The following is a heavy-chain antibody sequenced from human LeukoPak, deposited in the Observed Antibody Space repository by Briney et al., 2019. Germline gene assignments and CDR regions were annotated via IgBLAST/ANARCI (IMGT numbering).Heavy chain of an antibody. CDR1: GFTFSSYA. CDR3: AKAYCSSTSCYADY. D-gene: IGHD2-2*01. J-gene: IGHJ4*02. V-gene: IGHV3-23*01. CDR2: ISGSGGST. Sequence: GGSLRLSCAASGFTFSSYAMSWVRQAPGKGLEWVSAISGSGGSTYYADSVKCRFTISRDNSKNTLYLQMNSLRAEDTAVYYCAKAYCSSTSCYADYWGQGTLVTVSS.